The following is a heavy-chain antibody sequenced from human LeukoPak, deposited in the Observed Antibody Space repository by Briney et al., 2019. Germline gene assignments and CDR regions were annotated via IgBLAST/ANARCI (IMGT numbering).Heavy chain of an antibody. CDR3: ARDVRTPFRSSDLFDY. D-gene: IGHD6-19*01. CDR1: GYTFTSYG. Sequence: ASVKVSCKASGYTFTSYGISWVRQAPGQGLEWMGWISAYNGNTNYAQKLQGRVTMTTDTSTSTAYMELRSLRSDDTAVYYCARDVRTPFRSSDLFDYWGQGTLVTVSS. V-gene: IGHV1-18*01. CDR2: ISAYNGNT. J-gene: IGHJ4*02.